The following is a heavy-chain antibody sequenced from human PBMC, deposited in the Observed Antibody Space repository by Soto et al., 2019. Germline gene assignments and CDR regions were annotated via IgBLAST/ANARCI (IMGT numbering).Heavy chain of an antibody. V-gene: IGHV1-69*06. CDR2: IIPIFGTA. Sequence: GASVKVSCKASGGTFSSYAISWVRQAPGQGLEWMGGIIPIFGTANYAQKFQGRVTITADKSTSTAYMELSSLRSEDTAVYYCAIDILTGYYKRPHAFDIWGQGTMVTVS. J-gene: IGHJ3*02. D-gene: IGHD3-9*01. CDR3: AIDILTGYYKRPHAFDI. CDR1: GGTFSSYA.